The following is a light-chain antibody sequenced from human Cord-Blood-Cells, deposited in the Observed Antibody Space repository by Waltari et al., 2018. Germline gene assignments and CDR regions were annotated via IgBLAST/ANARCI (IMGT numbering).Light chain of an antibody. CDR3: QQYDNLPYT. Sequence: DIQMTQYPSSLSASVGDRVHITCQASQDISNHLNWYQQKPGKAPKLLFSDASNLETGVPSRFSGSGSGTDFTFTISSLQPEDIATYYCQQYDNLPYTFGQGTKLEIK. V-gene: IGKV1-33*01. CDR2: DAS. CDR1: QDISNH. J-gene: IGKJ2*01.